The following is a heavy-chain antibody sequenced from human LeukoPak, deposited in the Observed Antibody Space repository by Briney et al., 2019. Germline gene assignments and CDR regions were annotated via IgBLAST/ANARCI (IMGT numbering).Heavy chain of an antibody. CDR3: ARLGYSSGSDY. CDR2: INPNSGGT. J-gene: IGHJ4*02. V-gene: IGHV1-2*02. Sequence: ASVKVSCKASGYTFSGYYMHWVRQAPGQGLEWMGWINPNSGGTNYAQKFQGRVTMTRDTSISTAYMEMRRLRSDDPAVYYCARLGYSSGSDYWGQGTLVTVSS. CDR1: GYTFSGYY. D-gene: IGHD6-19*01.